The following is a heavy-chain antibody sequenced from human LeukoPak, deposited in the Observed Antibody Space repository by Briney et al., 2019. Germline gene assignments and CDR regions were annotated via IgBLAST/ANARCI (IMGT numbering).Heavy chain of an antibody. J-gene: IGHJ4*02. D-gene: IGHD2-15*01. CDR1: GGSFSGYY. CDR2: INHSGST. CDR3: ARGYCSGGSCYLFDY. Sequence: SETLSLTCAVYGGSFSGYYWSWIRHPPGKGLELIGEINHSGSTNYNPSLKSRVTISVDTSKNQFSLKLSSVTAADTAVYYCARGYCSGGSCYLFDYWGQGTLVTVSS. V-gene: IGHV4-34*01.